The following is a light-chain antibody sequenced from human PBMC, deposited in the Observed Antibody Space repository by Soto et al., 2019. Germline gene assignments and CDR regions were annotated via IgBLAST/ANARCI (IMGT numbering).Light chain of an antibody. CDR1: SSNIGSNT. CDR2: NNN. J-gene: IGLJ1*01. V-gene: IGLV1-44*01. Sequence: QSVLTQPPSASGTPGQRVTISCSGSSSNIGSNTVNWYQHLPGTAPKLLIYNNNQRPSGVPDRFSGSKSGTSASLAISGLKSEDEADYYCATWDDSLNGFVFGPGTKLTVL. CDR3: ATWDDSLNGFV.